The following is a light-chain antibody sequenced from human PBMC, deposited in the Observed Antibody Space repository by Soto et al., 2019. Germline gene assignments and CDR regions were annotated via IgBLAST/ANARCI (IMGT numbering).Light chain of an antibody. V-gene: IGKV1-5*01. Sequence: DIQMTQSPSTLSASVGDRVTITCRASQSIRSWLAWYQQKPGKAPRLLIYGASILESGVPSRFSGSGSGTEFNLTISSLQPDDFATYYCQQFNSYSPWTFDQGTKVEVK. CDR3: QQFNSYSPWT. CDR2: GAS. J-gene: IGKJ1*01. CDR1: QSIRSW.